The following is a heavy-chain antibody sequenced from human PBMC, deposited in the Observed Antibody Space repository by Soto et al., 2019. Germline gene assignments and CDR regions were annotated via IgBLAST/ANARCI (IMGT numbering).Heavy chain of an antibody. Sequence: PVGSLRPSCAASAFTFGSHWRSWVRHAPDKGLGWLATIKVDARQQTHVASRKGRFTVSRDNAKNSLCLQMASLRAEDTAVYYCARDSGYGWGASVNHYLDFWGHGTLVTVSS. CDR2: IKVDARQQ. CDR3: ARDSGYGWGASVNHYLDF. CDR1: AFTFGSHW. V-gene: IGHV3-7*01. D-gene: IGHD3-10*01. J-gene: IGHJ4*01.